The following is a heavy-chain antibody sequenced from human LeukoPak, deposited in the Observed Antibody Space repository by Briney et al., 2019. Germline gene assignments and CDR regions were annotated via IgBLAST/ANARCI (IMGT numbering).Heavy chain of an antibody. CDR2: INHSGST. D-gene: IGHD6-19*01. V-gene: IGHV4-34*01. Sequence: PSETLSLTCAVYGGSFSGYYWSWIRQPPGKGLEWIGEINHSGSTNYNPSLKSRVTISVDTSKNQFSLKLSSVTAADTAVYYCARGFWFSPYSSGWYLVSSNAFDIWGQGTMVTVSS. J-gene: IGHJ3*02. CDR3: ARGFWFSPYSSGWYLVSSNAFDI. CDR1: GGSFSGYY.